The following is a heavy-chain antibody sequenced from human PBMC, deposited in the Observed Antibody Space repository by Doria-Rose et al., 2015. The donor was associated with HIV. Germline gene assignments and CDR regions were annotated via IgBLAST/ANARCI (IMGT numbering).Heavy chain of an antibody. Sequence: QGQLQESGPGLVKPSETLSLTCSVSGASVSSRGYYWNWIRQVPGKGLESLGYTYYTGTSDYSPSLKSRLNMAVDTSKNQFSLKLSFVTVADTAVYYCARMGSYRELDYWGQGAPVIVSA. J-gene: IGHJ4*02. CDR1: GASVSSRGYY. V-gene: IGHV4-31*03. D-gene: IGHD3-3*01. CDR3: ARMGSYRELDY. CDR2: TYYTGTS.